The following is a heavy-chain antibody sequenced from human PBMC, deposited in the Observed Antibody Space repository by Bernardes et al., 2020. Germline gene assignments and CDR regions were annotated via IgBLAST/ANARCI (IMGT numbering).Heavy chain of an antibody. CDR1: GYSFTSYW. CDR3: ARGRDDILTGYAHSIFDY. Sequence: GESLKISCKGSGYSFTSYWIGWVRQMPGKGLEWMGIIYPGDSDTRYSPSFQGQVTISADKSISTAYLQWSSLKASDTAMYYCARGRDDILTGYAHSIFDYWGQGTLVTVSS. CDR2: IYPGDSDT. D-gene: IGHD3-9*01. J-gene: IGHJ4*02. V-gene: IGHV5-51*01.